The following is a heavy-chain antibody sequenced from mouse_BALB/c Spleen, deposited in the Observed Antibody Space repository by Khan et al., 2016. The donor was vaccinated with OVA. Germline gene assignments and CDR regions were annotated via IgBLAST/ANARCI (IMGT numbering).Heavy chain of an antibody. Sequence: QVQLQQSGADLARPGASVKMSCKASGYTFTSYTIHWINQRPGQGLEWIGYINPSSGYTNYNQKFKDKATLTADTSSTTAYMQLSSLTSDDSAVYYCERDGGYYRNDGWFAYWGQGTLVTVSA. CDR1: GYTFTSYT. CDR2: INPSSGYT. V-gene: IGHV1-4*01. D-gene: IGHD2-14*01. CDR3: ERDGGYYRNDGWFAY. J-gene: IGHJ3*01.